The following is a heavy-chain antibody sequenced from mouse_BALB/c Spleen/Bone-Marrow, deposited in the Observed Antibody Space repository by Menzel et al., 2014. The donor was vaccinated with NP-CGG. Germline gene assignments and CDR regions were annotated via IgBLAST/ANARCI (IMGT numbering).Heavy chain of an antibody. J-gene: IGHJ1*01. CDR3: ARDRVVAFYWCFDV. V-gene: IGHV7-3*02. D-gene: IGHD1-1*01. CDR2: IRNKANGYTT. CDR1: GFTFTDYY. Sequence: EVKVVESGGGLVQPGGSLRLSCATPGFTFTDYYMSWVRQPPGKALEWLGFIRNKANGYTTEYSASVKGRFTISRDNSQSILYLQMNTRRAEDSATYYCARDRVVAFYWCFDVWGAGTTVTVSS.